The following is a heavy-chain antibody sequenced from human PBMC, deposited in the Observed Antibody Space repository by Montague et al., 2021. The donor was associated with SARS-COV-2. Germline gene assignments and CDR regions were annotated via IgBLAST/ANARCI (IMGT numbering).Heavy chain of an antibody. CDR3: ARGQDCSGGSCCWEYWFDP. V-gene: IGHV4-59*01. D-gene: IGHD2-15*01. CDR1: GGSISSYY. CDR2: IYYSGST. Sequence: SETLSLTCTVSGGSISSYYWSWIRQPPGKGLEWIGYIYYSGSTNYNPSLKSRVTISVDTSKNQFSLKLSSVTAADTAVYYCARGQDCSGGSCCWEYWFDPWGQGTLVTVSS. J-gene: IGHJ5*02.